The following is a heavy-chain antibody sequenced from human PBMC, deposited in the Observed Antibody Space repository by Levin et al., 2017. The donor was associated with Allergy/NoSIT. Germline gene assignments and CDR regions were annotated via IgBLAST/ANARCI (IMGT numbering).Heavy chain of an antibody. D-gene: IGHD3-10*01. J-gene: IGHJ1*01. CDR3: ARFYYRASSRPAEHVLH. CDR2: IDWDDEE. CDR1: GSSIENRGVC. Sequence: TLSLTCSLYGSSIENRGVCVGWIRQPPGKALEWLARIDWDDEEFYSSSMKTRLTISRDTSKNQVVLTITNTDPMDTGTYYCARFYYRASSRPAEHVLHWGQGTLVTVSS. V-gene: IGHV2-70*16.